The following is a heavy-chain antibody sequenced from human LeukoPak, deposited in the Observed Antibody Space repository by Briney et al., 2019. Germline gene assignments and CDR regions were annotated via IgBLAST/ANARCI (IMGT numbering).Heavy chain of an antibody. J-gene: IGHJ4*02. V-gene: IGHV4-34*01. CDR1: GGSFSGYY. CDR2: INHSGST. Sequence: SETLSLTCAVYGGSFSGYYWSWIRQPPGKGLEWIGEINHSGSTNYNPSLKSRVTISVDTSKNQFSLKLSSVTAADTAVYYCASLTTVTLSFDYWGQGTLVTVSS. D-gene: IGHD4-17*01. CDR3: ASLTTVTLSFDY.